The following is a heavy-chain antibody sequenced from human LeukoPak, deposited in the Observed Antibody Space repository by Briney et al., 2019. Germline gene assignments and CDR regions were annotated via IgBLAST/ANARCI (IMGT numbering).Heavy chain of an antibody. J-gene: IGHJ2*01. D-gene: IGHD5-24*01. CDR3: AKVPDGSPRGYWYFDL. Sequence: GGSLRLSCAASGFTFSGQAMSWVRRAPGKGLEWVSTIIASGGSTYYAGSVKGRFSISRDNSKNTLYVQMTSLRPDDTADYYCAKVPDGSPRGYWYFDLWGRGTLVTVSS. CDR2: IIASGGST. V-gene: IGHV3-23*01. CDR1: GFTFSGQA.